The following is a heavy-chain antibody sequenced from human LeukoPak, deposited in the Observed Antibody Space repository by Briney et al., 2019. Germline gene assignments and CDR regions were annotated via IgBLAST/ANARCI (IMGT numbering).Heavy chain of an antibody. D-gene: IGHD2/OR15-2a*01. V-gene: IGHV3-23*01. Sequence: GGSLRLSCAASGFTFSSYGMSWVRQAPGKGLEWVSAISATGGTTYYADSVKGRFTISRDNSKNTLYLQMNSLRAEDTALYYCAKDRTSKRGAYFDYWGQGTLVTVSS. J-gene: IGHJ4*02. CDR3: AKDRTSKRGAYFDY. CDR1: GFTFSSYG. CDR2: ISATGGTT.